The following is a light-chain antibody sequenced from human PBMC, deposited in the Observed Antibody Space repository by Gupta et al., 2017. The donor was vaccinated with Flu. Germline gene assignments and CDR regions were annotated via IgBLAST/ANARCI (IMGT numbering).Light chain of an antibody. CDR1: QSLVYKNGITY. J-gene: IGKJ2*02. CDR2: EVS. CDR3: MRGTHPWT. V-gene: IGKV2-30*01. Sequence: PITHGLPASISCRYSQSLVYKNGITYLNWFQQRPGQSPRRLIYEVSTRDCGVPDRFSGSGSGTDLTLNSSRVEAEDVGVYSCMRGTHPWTFGQGTKLEI.